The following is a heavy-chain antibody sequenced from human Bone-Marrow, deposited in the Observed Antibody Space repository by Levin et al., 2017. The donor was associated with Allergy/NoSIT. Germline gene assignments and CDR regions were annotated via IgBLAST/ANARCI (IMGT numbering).Heavy chain of an antibody. D-gene: IGHD3-10*01. Sequence: SGESLKISCKASGYTFTSHWISWVRQMPGKGLEWMGRIDPSDSYTNYSPSFQGHVTISADKFIDTAYLQWSSLKASDTALYYCANFYNSWSLWGQGTQVTVSS. CDR2: IDPSDSYT. V-gene: IGHV5-10-1*01. CDR3: ANFYNSWSL. CDR1: GYTFTSHW. J-gene: IGHJ4*02.